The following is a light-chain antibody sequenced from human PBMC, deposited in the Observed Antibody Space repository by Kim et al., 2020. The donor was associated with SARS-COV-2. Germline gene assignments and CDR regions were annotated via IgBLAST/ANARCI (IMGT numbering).Light chain of an antibody. CDR1: SSNIGSNY. Sequence: ELTQPPSASGTPGQRVTISCSGSSSNIGSNYVYWYQQLPGTAPKLLIYSNNQRPSGVPDRFSGSKSGTSASLAISGLRSEDEADYYCAAWDDSLDAWVFGGGTKLTVL. J-gene: IGLJ3*02. CDR2: SNN. V-gene: IGLV1-47*02. CDR3: AAWDDSLDAWV.